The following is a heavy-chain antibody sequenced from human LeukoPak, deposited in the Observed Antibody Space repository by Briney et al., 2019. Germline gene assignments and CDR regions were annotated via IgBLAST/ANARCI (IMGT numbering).Heavy chain of an antibody. D-gene: IGHD2-2*01. Sequence: QTLSLTCAISGDIVSSNSVTWNWIRQSPSRGLEWLGRTYYRSTWYNDYAVSVRGRITVNPDTSKNQFSLHLNSVTPEDTAVYYCARRLTQYDCFDPWGQGILVTVSS. CDR2: TYYRSTWYN. CDR1: GDIVSSNSVT. CDR3: ARRLTQYDCFDP. J-gene: IGHJ5*02. V-gene: IGHV6-1*01.